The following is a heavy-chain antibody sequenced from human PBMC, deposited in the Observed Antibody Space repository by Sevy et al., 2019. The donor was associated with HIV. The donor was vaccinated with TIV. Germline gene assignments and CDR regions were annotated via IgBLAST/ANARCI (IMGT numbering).Heavy chain of an antibody. V-gene: IGHV3-23*01. Sequence: GGSLRLSCAASGFPFSSYAMNWVRQGPGKGLEWVSATGGRGGATYYADSVKGRFTISSGNSKNALYPQMDSLRAEDTAVYYCAKDVVAVVGDAFDVWGQGTMVTVSS. J-gene: IGHJ3*01. D-gene: IGHD2-15*01. CDR3: AKDVVAVVGDAFDV. CDR2: TGGRGGAT. CDR1: GFPFSSYA.